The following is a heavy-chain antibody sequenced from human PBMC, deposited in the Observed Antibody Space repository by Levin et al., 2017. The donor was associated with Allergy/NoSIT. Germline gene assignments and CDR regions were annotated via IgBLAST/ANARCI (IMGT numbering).Heavy chain of an antibody. J-gene: IGHJ4*02. Sequence: EASVTVSCEAAGYTFTDHYMHWVRQAPGQGLEWMGWVNCNSGDTHYAQKLQDRVTMTRDTSITTAYIEVSSLRFDDTALYFCARNDYGDYVQNFDYWGQGTLVTVSS. CDR1: GYTFTDHY. CDR3: ARNDYGDYVQNFDY. D-gene: IGHD4-17*01. CDR2: VNCNSGDT. V-gene: IGHV1-2*02.